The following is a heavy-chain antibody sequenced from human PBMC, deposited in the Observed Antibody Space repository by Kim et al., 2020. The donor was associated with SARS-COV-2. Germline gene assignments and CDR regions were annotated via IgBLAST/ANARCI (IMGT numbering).Heavy chain of an antibody. V-gene: IGHV3-33*01. J-gene: IGHJ4*02. CDR3: ARDRKPGIGRTMDFDY. CDR2: IWYDESNK. D-gene: IGHD1-26*01. Sequence: GGSLRLSCAASGFTFSSYGMHWVRQAPGKGLEWVAVIWYDESNKYYADSVKGRFTISRDNSKNTLYLQMSSLRAEDTAVYYCARDRKPGIGRTMDFDYWGQGTLVTVSS. CDR1: GFTFSSYG.